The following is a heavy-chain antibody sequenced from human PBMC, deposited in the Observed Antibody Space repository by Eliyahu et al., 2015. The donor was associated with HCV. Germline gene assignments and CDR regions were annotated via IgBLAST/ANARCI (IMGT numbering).Heavy chain of an antibody. V-gene: IGHV3-66*01. CDR2: IYSDGST. J-gene: IGHJ4*02. CDR3: ASGTWAPYY. CDR1: GFTVGSNS. Sequence: EVQVVESGGGLVXXGGSLRLAWAASGFTVGSNSXSGVRQAPGKGLEWVSVIYSDGSTYYADSVKGRFTISRDNSKNTLYLQMNSLRDEDTAVYYCASGTWAPYYWGQGTLVTVSS.